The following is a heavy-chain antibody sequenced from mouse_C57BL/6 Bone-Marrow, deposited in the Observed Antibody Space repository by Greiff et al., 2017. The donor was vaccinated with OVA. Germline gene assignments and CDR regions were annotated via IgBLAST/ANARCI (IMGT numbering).Heavy chain of an antibody. J-gene: IGHJ3*01. D-gene: IGHD1-1*01. Sequence: VQLQQPGAELVKPGASVKLSCKASGYTFTDYYMNWVKQSHGKSLEWIGVINPYNGGTSYNQKFKGKATLTVDKSSSTAYMELNSLTSEDSAVYYCARSGYYYGSSPFAYWGQGTLVTVSA. CDR3: ARSGYYYGSSPFAY. CDR1: GYTFTDYY. CDR2: INPYNGGT. V-gene: IGHV1-19*01.